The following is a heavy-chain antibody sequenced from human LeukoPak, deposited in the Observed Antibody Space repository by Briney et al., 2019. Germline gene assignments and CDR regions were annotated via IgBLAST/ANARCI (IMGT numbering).Heavy chain of an antibody. V-gene: IGHV3-23*01. CDR3: AKGLERESRLDS. Sequence: SGESLRLSCAASGFTFNTYTMYWVRHAPGKGLEWVSGISNSGGSTYYADSVKGRFTISRDNSKNTLYLQMNSLRAEDTALYYCAKGLERESRLDSWGQGTLVTVSS. D-gene: IGHD1-1*01. J-gene: IGHJ4*02. CDR1: GFTFNTYT. CDR2: ISNSGGST.